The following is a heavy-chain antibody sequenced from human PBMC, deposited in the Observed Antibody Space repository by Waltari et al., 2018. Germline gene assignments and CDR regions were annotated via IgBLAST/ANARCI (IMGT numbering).Heavy chain of an antibody. Sequence: QVQLQQWGAGLLKPSETLSLTCAVYGGSFSGYYWSWIRQPPGTGLGWIGEINLSGSTIYHLSLKSRGTITIHTSKNQFSLKLSSVTAADTAVYYCASAYYYDSSGQLPGAFDIWGQGTMVTVSS. V-gene: IGHV4-34*01. CDR1: GGSFSGYY. CDR2: INLSGST. D-gene: IGHD3-22*01. CDR3: ASAYYYDSSGQLPGAFDI. J-gene: IGHJ3*02.